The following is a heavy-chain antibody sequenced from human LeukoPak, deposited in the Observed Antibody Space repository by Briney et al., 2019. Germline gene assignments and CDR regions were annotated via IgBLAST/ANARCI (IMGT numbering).Heavy chain of an antibody. V-gene: IGHV1-3*01. CDR3: ARDKSYYDYVWGAFDI. CDR1: GYTFTSYA. D-gene: IGHD3-16*01. Sequence: ASVKVSCKASGYTFTSYAMHWVRQAPGQRLEWIGWINAGNGNTKYSQKFQGRVTITRDTSASTAYMELSSLRSEDPAVYYCARDKSYYDYVWGAFDIWGQGTMVTVSS. J-gene: IGHJ3*02. CDR2: INAGNGNT.